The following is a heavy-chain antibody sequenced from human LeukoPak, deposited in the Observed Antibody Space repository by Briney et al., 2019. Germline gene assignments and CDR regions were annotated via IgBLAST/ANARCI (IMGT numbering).Heavy chain of an antibody. V-gene: IGHV3-23*01. J-gene: IGHJ4*02. Sequence: GGSLRLSCAASGFTFRNYAMSWVRQAPGKGPEWVSAISFSGSDTYYADSVKGRSTISRDNSKNTLYLQMNSLRADDTAVYYCAKGGSIGSYFVAFDYWGQGTLVTVSS. CDR1: GFTFRNYA. CDR3: AKGGSIGSYFVAFDY. CDR2: ISFSGSDT. D-gene: IGHD1-26*01.